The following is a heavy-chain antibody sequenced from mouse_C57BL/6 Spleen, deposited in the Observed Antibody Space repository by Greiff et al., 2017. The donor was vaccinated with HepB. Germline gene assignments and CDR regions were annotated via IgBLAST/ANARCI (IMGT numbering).Heavy chain of an antibody. D-gene: IGHD4-1*01. CDR1: GYTFTDYY. J-gene: IGHJ1*03. CDR2: INPNNGGT. V-gene: IGHV1-26*01. CDR3: ARRENWEWYFDV. Sequence: VHVKQSGPELVKPGASVKISCKASGYTFTDYYMNWVKQSHGKSLEWIGDINPNNGGTSYNQKFKGKATLTVDKSSSTAYMELRSLTSEDSAVYYCARRENWEWYFDVWGTGTTVTVSS.